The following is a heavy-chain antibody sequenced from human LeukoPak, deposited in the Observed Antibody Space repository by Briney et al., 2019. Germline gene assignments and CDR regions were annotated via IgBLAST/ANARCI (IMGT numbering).Heavy chain of an antibody. CDR2: IYYSGST. Sequence: PSETLSLTCTVSGGSISSYYWSWIRQPPGKGLEWLGYIYYSGSTNYNPSLKSRVTISVDTSKNQFSLKLSSVTAADTAVYYCASVEMATIGAFDIWGQGTMVTVSS. J-gene: IGHJ3*02. CDR1: GGSISSYY. CDR3: ASVEMATIGAFDI. D-gene: IGHD5-24*01. V-gene: IGHV4-59*08.